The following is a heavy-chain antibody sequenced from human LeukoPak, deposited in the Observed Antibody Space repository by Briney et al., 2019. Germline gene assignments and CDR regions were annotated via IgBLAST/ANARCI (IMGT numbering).Heavy chain of an antibody. CDR3: ARDRGQWLPRIDAFDI. CDR2: IYYSGST. V-gene: IGHV4-59*01. D-gene: IGHD6-19*01. CDR1: GGSISSYY. Sequence: PSETLSLTCTVSGGSISSYYWSWIRQPPGKGLEWIGYIYYSGSTNYNPSLKSRVTISVDTSKNQFSLKRSSVTAADTAVYYCARDRGQWLPRIDAFDIWGQGTMVTVSS. J-gene: IGHJ3*02.